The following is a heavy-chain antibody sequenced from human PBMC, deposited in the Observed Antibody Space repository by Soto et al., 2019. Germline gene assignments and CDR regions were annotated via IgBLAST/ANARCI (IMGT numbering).Heavy chain of an antibody. D-gene: IGHD3-10*01. V-gene: IGHV5-51*01. J-gene: IGHJ6*02. Sequence: GESLQISCRGSGYRFTSYWIGWVRQMPGKGLEWMGIIYPGDSDTRYSPSFQGQVTISADKSISTAYLQWSSLKASDTAMYYCAGGGVRGVITRTRDYYGMDVWGQGTTVTSP. CDR3: AGGGVRGVITRTRDYYGMDV. CDR2: IYPGDSDT. CDR1: GYRFTSYW.